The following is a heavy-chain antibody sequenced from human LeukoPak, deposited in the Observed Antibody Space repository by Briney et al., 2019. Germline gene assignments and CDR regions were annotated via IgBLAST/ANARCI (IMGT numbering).Heavy chain of an antibody. V-gene: IGHV1-8*02. CDR2: MNPNSGNT. CDR3: ARVVGATSWYFDL. CDR1: GYTFTSYD. Sequence: ASVKVSCKASGYTFTSYDINWVRQATGQGLEWMGWMNPNSGNTGYAQKLQGRVTMTTDTSTSTAYMELRSLRSDDTAVYYCARVVGATSWYFDLWGRGTLVTVSS. J-gene: IGHJ2*01. D-gene: IGHD1-26*01.